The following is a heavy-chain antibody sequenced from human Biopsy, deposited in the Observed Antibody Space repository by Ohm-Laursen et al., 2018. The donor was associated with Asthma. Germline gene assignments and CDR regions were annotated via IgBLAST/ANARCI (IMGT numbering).Heavy chain of an antibody. CDR2: IYSGGTS. V-gene: IGHV3-53*01. CDR3: ARGDSSNWSHYYFDY. J-gene: IGHJ4*02. D-gene: IGHD3-22*01. CDR1: GFAVSRDH. Sequence: GSLRLSCTASGFAVSRDHMFWVRQAPGKGLEWVSVIYSGGTSHTADSVRGRFTISRDYPKNTLYPQMHSLRAEDTAVYYCARGDSSNWSHYYFDYWGQGTLVTVSS.